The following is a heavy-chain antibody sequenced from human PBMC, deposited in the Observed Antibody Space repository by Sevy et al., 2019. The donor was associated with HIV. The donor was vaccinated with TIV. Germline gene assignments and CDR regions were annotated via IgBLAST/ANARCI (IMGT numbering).Heavy chain of an antibody. CDR2: IKQDGSEK. Sequence: GGSLRLSCAASAFTFSSYWRSWVRQAPGKGLEWVANIKQDGSEKYYVDSVKGRFTISRDNAKNSLYLQMNSLRAEDTAVYYCAREKPYYDSSGYYSYYYYGMDVWGQGTTVTVSS. CDR3: AREKPYYDSSGYYSYYYYGMDV. CDR1: AFTFSSYW. J-gene: IGHJ6*02. D-gene: IGHD3-22*01. V-gene: IGHV3-7*01.